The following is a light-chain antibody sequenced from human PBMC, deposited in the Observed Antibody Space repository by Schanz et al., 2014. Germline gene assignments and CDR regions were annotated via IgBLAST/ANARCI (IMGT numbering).Light chain of an antibody. V-gene: IGKV2D-29*01. Sequence: DIVMPQTALSLSVPPGPPASISCKSSQSLLHSDGNTHLYWYLQKPGQPPQLLIYEVSKRFSGVSDRFSGSGSGTDFTLKISRVEAADVGVFYCMQSIHLPFTFGQGTKLEIK. CDR2: EVS. J-gene: IGKJ2*01. CDR3: MQSIHLPFT. CDR1: QSLLHSDGNTH.